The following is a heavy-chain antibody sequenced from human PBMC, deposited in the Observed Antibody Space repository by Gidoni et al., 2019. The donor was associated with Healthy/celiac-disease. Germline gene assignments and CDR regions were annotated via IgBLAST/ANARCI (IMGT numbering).Heavy chain of an antibody. Sequence: QLQLQESGPGLVKPSETLSLTCTVSGGSISSSSYYWGWTRPPQGKGLEWIGSIYYSGSTYYNPSLKSRVTISVDTSKNQFSLKLSSVTAADTAVYYCARHLGRTVTHFDYWGQGTLVTVSS. V-gene: IGHV4-39*01. J-gene: IGHJ4*02. D-gene: IGHD1-1*01. CDR1: GGSISSSSYY. CDR2: IYYSGST. CDR3: ARHLGRTVTHFDY.